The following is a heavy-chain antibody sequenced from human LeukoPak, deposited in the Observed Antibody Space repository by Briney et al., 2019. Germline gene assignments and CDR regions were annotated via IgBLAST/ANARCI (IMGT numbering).Heavy chain of an antibody. J-gene: IGHJ4*02. CDR3: AKEFNRGLPDY. CDR1: GFTFSSHW. V-gene: IGHV3-74*01. D-gene: IGHD2-21*01. CDR2: INSDGSSI. Sequence: PGGSLRLSCAASGFTFSSHWMHWVRQAPGKGLVWVSRINSDGSSISYADSVKGRFTISRDNAKNTLYLQMNSLRAEDTAVYYCAKEFNRGLPDYWGQGTLVTVPS.